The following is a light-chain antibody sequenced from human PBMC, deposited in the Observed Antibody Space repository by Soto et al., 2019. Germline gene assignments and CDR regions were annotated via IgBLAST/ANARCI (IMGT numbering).Light chain of an antibody. CDR2: GVS. V-gene: IGLV2-14*01. CDR3: SSYPSYTTVWV. CDR1: GSDIGNYNY. J-gene: IGLJ3*02. Sequence: LTQPASVSGSPGQSITISCTGTGSDIGNYNYVSWYQQHPGKAPKLMIYGVSNRPSGVSNRFSGSKSGNAASLTISVLQAEDEADYYCSSYPSYTTVWVVGGGTKVTVL.